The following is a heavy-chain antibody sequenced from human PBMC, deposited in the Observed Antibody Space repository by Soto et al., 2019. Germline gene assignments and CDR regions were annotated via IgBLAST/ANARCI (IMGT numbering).Heavy chain of an antibody. Sequence: SETLSLTCAVYGGSFSGYYWSWIRQPPGKGLEWIGEINHSGSTNYNPSPKSQVTISVDTSKNQFSLKLSSVTAADTAVYYCAGLRGYCSSTSCYKLSYYYYGMDVWGQGTTVTVSS. CDR2: INHSGST. V-gene: IGHV4-34*01. CDR1: GGSFSGYY. J-gene: IGHJ6*02. D-gene: IGHD2-2*03. CDR3: AGLRGYCSSTSCYKLSYYYYGMDV.